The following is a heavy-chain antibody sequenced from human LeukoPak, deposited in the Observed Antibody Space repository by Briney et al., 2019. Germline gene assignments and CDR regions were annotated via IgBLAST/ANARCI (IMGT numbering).Heavy chain of an antibody. J-gene: IGHJ4*02. CDR1: GFTFSSYA. CDR2: ISGSGGST. Sequence: GGSLRLSCAASGFTFSSYAMSWVRQAPGKGLEWVSAISGSGGSTYYADSVKGRFTISRDNSKNTLNLQMNSLRAEDTALYYCATYYDSSGYFNYWGQGTLVTVSS. CDR3: ATYYDSSGYFNY. V-gene: IGHV3-23*01. D-gene: IGHD3-22*01.